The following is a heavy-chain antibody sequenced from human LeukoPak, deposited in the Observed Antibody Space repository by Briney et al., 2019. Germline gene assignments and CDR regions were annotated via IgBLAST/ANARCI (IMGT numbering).Heavy chain of an antibody. J-gene: IGHJ4*02. CDR3: ARRGSGSYYED. Sequence: PSETLSLTCTVSGGSISSSSYYWGWLRQPPGKGLEWIGSIYYSGSTSYNPSLKSRVTISVDTSKNHFSLKLSSVTAADTAVYYCARRGSGSYYEDWGQGTLVTVSS. CDR1: GGSISSSSYY. D-gene: IGHD1-26*01. CDR2: IYYSGST. V-gene: IGHV4-39*02.